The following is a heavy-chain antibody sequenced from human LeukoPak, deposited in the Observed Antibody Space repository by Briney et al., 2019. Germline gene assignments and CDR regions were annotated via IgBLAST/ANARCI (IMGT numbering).Heavy chain of an antibody. Sequence: GGSLSLSFAAPGFPFSSYAMSWVRPAPGKGPEGVSTIICSGGSPYYADSVKGRFTISRDNSKNTLYLQMNSLRAEDTAVYYCAKFPGTTSGYCSSTSCSDAFDIWGQGTMVTVSS. V-gene: IGHV3-23*01. CDR3: AKFPGTTSGYCSSTSCSDAFDI. CDR1: GFPFSSYA. D-gene: IGHD2-2*01. J-gene: IGHJ3*02. CDR2: IICSGGSP.